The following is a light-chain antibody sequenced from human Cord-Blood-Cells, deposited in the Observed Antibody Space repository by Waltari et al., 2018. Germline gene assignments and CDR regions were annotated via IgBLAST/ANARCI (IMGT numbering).Light chain of an antibody. J-gene: IGKJ1*01. CDR1: QSVSSSY. CDR3: QQYGSSQT. CDR2: GAS. V-gene: IGKV3-20*01. Sequence: IVLTQSPGTLSLSSGERASLSCRASQSVSSSYLAWYQQKPGQAPRLLIYGASSRATGIPDRFSGSGSGTDFTLTISRLEPEDFAVYYCQQYGSSQTFGQGTKVEIK.